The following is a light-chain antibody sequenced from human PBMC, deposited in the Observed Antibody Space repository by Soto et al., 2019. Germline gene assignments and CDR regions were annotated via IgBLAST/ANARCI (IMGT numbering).Light chain of an antibody. CDR2: DVS. CDR1: SSDVGGYNY. Sequence: QSALTQPRSVSGSPGQSVTISCTGTSSDVGGYNYVSWYQQHPGKAPKLMISDVSKRPSGVPDRFSGSKSGNTASLTISGLQAEDEAAYYCCSYAGSYDWVFGGGTKRTVL. CDR3: CSYAGSYDWV. J-gene: IGLJ3*02. V-gene: IGLV2-11*01.